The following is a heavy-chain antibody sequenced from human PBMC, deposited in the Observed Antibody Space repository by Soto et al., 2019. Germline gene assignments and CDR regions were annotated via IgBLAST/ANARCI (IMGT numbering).Heavy chain of an antibody. J-gene: IGHJ4*02. Sequence: ASVKVSCKASGYTFTSYGISWVPQAPGQGLEWMGWISAYNGNTNYAQKLQGRVTMTTDTSTSTAYMELRSLRSDDTAVYNCARDHVVNYYDSSGCNDYWGQGTLVTVSS. CDR1: GYTFTSYG. D-gene: IGHD3-22*01. CDR3: ARDHVVNYYDSSGCNDY. CDR2: ISAYNGNT. V-gene: IGHV1-18*01.